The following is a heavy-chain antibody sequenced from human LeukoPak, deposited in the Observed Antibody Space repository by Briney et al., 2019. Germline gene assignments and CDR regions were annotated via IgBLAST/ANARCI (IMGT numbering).Heavy chain of an antibody. V-gene: IGHV3-23*01. J-gene: IGHJ4*02. CDR1: GFTFSSYA. CDR2: ISGSGGST. Sequence: PGGSLRLSCAASGFTFSSYAMSWVRQAPGKGLEWVSAISGSGGSTYYADSVKGRFTISRDNSKSTLYLQMNSLRAEDTAVYYCALDREYRLPRDDYWGQGTLVTVSS. CDR3: ALDREYRLPRDDY. D-gene: IGHD2-2*01.